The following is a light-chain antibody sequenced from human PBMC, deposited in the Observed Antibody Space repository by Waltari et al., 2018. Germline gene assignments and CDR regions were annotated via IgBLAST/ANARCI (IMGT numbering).Light chain of an antibody. CDR1: QSISSY. V-gene: IGKV3-11*01. CDR3: HQRSGGPT. CDR2: DAS. J-gene: IGKJ1*01. Sequence: EVVLTQSPATLSLSPGERAILSCRASQSISSYLEWSQQKPAQAPRLLIYDASNRATGTPARFRGSGSGTDFTLTISSLEPEDFAVYYCHQRSGGPTFGQGTKVEIK.